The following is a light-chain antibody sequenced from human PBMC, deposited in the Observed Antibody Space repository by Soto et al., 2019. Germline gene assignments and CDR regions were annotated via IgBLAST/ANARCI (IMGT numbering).Light chain of an antibody. CDR3: QSYDSSLSGV. V-gene: IGLV1-40*01. CDR1: SSNIGAGYD. CDR2: GNS. J-gene: IGLJ3*02. Sequence: HSVLTQPPSVSGAPGKRVTISCTGSSSNIGAGYDVHWYQQLPGTAPKLLIYGNSNRPSGVPDRFSGSKSGTSASLAITGLQAEDEADYYCQSYDSSLSGVFGGGTKLTVL.